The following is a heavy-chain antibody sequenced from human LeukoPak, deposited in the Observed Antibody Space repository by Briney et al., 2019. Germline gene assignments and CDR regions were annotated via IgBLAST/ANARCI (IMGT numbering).Heavy chain of an antibody. Sequence: PGGSLRLSCAASGFTVSNNYMSWVRQAPGKGLVWVSHTNSDGSRINYADSVKGRFTIARDNAKNTVYLQMNSLRAEDTAVYYCAGGYGFDYWGQGTLVTVSS. J-gene: IGHJ4*02. CDR3: AGGYGFDY. CDR1: GFTVSNNY. CDR2: TNSDGSRI. D-gene: IGHD1-14*01. V-gene: IGHV3-74*01.